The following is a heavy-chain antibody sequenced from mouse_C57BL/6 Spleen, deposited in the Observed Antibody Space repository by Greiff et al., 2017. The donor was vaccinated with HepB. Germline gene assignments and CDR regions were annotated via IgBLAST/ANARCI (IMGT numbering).Heavy chain of an antibody. D-gene: IGHD2-3*01. V-gene: IGHV5-17*01. CDR1: GFTFSDYG. Sequence: EVQVVESGGGLVKPGGSLKLSCAASGFTFSDYGMHWVRQAPEKGLEWVAYISSGSSTIYYADTVKGRFTISRDNAKNTLFLQMTSLRSEDTAMYYCARRRIYDGYYDYFDYWGQGTTLTVSS. J-gene: IGHJ2*01. CDR3: ARRRIYDGYYDYFDY. CDR2: ISSGSSTI.